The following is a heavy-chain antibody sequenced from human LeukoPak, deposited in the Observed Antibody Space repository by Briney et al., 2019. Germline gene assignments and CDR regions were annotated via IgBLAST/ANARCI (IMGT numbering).Heavy chain of an antibody. J-gene: IGHJ4*02. CDR2: INPNSGGT. CDR3: AREVDCSSPSCQLDY. CDR1: GYTFTGYY. V-gene: IGHV1-2*02. Sequence: ASVKVSCKAAGYTFTGYYMHWVRQAPGQGLEWMAWINPNSGGTNYPQKFQGRVTMTRDTSITTAYLELSSLRSDDTAVYYCAREVDCSSPSCQLDYWGQGTLVTVSS. D-gene: IGHD2-2*01.